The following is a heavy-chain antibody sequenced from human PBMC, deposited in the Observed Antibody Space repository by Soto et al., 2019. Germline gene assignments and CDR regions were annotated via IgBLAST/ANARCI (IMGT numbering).Heavy chain of an antibody. J-gene: IGHJ6*02. Sequence: GGSLRLSCAASGFTFSSYAMHWVRQAPGKGLEWVAVISYDGSNKYYADSVKGRFTISRDNSKNTLYLQMNSLRAEDTAVYYCARDRGLLWFGESDYYYGMDVWGQGTTVTVSS. CDR2: ISYDGSNK. V-gene: IGHV3-30-3*01. D-gene: IGHD3-10*01. CDR1: GFTFSSYA. CDR3: ARDRGLLWFGESDYYYGMDV.